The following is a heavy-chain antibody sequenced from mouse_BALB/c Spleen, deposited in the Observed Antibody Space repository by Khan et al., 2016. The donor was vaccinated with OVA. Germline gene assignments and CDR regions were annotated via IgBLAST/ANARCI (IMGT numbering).Heavy chain of an antibody. D-gene: IGHD1-1*01. CDR1: GFSFSSYS. J-gene: IGHJ2*01. V-gene: IGHV5-6-4*01. Sequence: EVELVESGGGLVRPGGSLKLSCAASGFSFSSYSMSWVRQTPEKRLEWVATISSGGTYTYYPDSVKGRFTISRDNAKNTLYLQMSSLKSEDTAIYDCPRHRCYYGHIPCFDYWGQGTTLTVSS. CDR3: PRHRCYYGHIPCFDY. CDR2: ISSGGTYT.